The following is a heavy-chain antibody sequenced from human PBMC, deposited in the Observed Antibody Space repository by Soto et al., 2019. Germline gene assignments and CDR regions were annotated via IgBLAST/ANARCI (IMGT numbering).Heavy chain of an antibody. CDR1: GFTLGNYW. CDR3: ARGGLEPFDY. J-gene: IGHJ4*02. V-gene: IGHV3-74*01. Sequence: EVHLVESGGGLVQSGGSLRLSCAASGFTLGNYWMHWVRQAPGKGLVWVSRINDYGTTINYAESVEGRFIISRDDAKSEVYLQMNILRAEDSAVYYCARGGLEPFDYWGQGALVTVSS. CDR2: INDYGTTI. D-gene: IGHD1-1*01.